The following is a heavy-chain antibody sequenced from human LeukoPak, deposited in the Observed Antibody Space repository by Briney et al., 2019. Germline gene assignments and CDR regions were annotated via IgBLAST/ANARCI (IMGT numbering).Heavy chain of an antibody. CDR2: IDDSGSP. V-gene: IGHV4-59*01. Sequence: KPPETLSLTCTVSGDSLTYYYWSWIRQPPGKGLEWIADIDDSGSPNYSPSLKSRVTISVDTSQNQISLKVNSVTAADTAVYYCARGRAAGRMNWFDPWGQGTLVIVSS. CDR3: ARGRAAGRMNWFDP. D-gene: IGHD6-13*01. J-gene: IGHJ5*02. CDR1: GDSLTYYY.